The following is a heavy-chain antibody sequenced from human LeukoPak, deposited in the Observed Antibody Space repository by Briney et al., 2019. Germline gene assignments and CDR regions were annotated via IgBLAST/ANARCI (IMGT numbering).Heavy chain of an antibody. V-gene: IGHV3-13*01. Sequence: GGSLRLSCGSLRLSCAASGFTFSTYDMHWVRHGTGKGLEWVSGIGTAGDTYYPGSVKGRFTISRDNSKNTLYLQMNSLRAEDTAVYYCAKEISSGWYSVRYFDYWGQGTLVTVSS. CDR3: AKEISSGWYSVRYFDY. J-gene: IGHJ4*02. D-gene: IGHD6-19*01. CDR1: GFTFSTYD. CDR2: IGTAGDT.